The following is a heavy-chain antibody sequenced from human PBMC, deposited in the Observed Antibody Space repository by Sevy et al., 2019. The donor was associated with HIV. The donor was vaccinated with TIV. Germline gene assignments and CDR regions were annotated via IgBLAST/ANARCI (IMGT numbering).Heavy chain of an antibody. V-gene: IGHV4-61*02. CDR3: ARESWDCSTTSCYEVFFDY. CDR1: GGSISSGNYY. CDR2: IYTSGST. J-gene: IGHJ4*02. D-gene: IGHD2-2*01. Sequence: SETLSLTCTVSGGSISSGNYYWSWIRQPAGKGLEWIGRIYTSGSTNYNPSLKSRVTISVDTSKNQFSLKLSSVTAADTAVYYCARESWDCSTTSCYEVFFDYWGQGTLVTVSS.